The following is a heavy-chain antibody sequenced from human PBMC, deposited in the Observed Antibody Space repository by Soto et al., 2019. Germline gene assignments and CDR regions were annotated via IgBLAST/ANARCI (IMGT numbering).Heavy chain of an antibody. V-gene: IGHV3-30*18. Sequence: LRLSCAASGFTFSSYGMNWVRQAPGKGLEWVAVISYDGSNKYYADSVRGRFTISRDNSKNTLYLQMNGLRAEDTAVYYCAKDQRSKRYCSSTSCYTAVNGMDVWGQGTTVTVSS. CDR1: GFTFSSYG. CDR2: ISYDGSNK. CDR3: AKDQRSKRYCSSTSCYTAVNGMDV. D-gene: IGHD2-2*02. J-gene: IGHJ6*02.